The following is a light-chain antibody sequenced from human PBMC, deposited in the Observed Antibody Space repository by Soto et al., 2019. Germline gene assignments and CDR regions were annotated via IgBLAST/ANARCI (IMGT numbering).Light chain of an antibody. V-gene: IGLV2-14*01. CDR3: CSYLGSSTV. CDR1: SSDVGGYIY. CDR2: EDD. J-gene: IGLJ7*01. Sequence: QSALTQPASVSGSPGQSITISCTGTSSDVGGYIYVSWYRQHPGKAPKPIIYEDDKRPSGVSNRFSGSKSGDTASLTISGLQSEDEAAYYCCSYLGSSTVFGGGTQLTVL.